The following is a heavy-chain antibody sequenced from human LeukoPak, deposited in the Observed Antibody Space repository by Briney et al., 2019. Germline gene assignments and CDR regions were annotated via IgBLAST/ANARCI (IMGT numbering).Heavy chain of an antibody. CDR2: IIPIFGTA. D-gene: IGHD5-12*01. J-gene: IGHJ4*02. V-gene: IGHV1-69*01. CDR3: AKLTNSGYDSAPFDY. CDR1: GGTFSSYA. Sequence: GSSVKVSCKASGGTFSSYAISWVRQAPGQGLEWMGGIIPIFGTANYAQKFQGRVTITADESTGTAYMELSSLRSGDTAVYYCAKLTNSGYDSAPFDYWGQGTPVTVSS.